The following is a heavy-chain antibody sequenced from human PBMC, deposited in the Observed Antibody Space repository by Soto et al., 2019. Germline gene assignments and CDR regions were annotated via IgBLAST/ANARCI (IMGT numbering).Heavy chain of an antibody. J-gene: IGHJ6*03. CDR1: GYTFTSFD. CDR3: AREPSAAGTYYYYYMDV. CDR2: MNPNSGDT. Sequence: ASMKVSCKASGYTFTSFDINWGRQATGQRLEWMGWMNPNSGDTGYAQKFQGRVTMTRNTSISAAYMELSSLRSEDTAVYYCAREPSAAGTYYYYYMDVWGKGTTVTVSS. D-gene: IGHD6-13*01. V-gene: IGHV1-8*01.